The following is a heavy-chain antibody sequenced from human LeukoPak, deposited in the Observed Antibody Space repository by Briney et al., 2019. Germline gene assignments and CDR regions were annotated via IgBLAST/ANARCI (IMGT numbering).Heavy chain of an antibody. CDR1: GFTFSSYS. CDR3: ARSPPSTYSSSEYYFDY. CDR2: ISSSSSYI. J-gene: IGHJ4*02. D-gene: IGHD6-6*01. Sequence: GGSLRLSCAASGFTFSSYSMNWVRQAPGKGLEWVSSISSSSSYIYYADSVKGRFTISRDNAKNSLYLQMNSLRAEDTAVYYCARSPPSTYSSSEYYFDYWGQGTLVTVSS. V-gene: IGHV3-21*01.